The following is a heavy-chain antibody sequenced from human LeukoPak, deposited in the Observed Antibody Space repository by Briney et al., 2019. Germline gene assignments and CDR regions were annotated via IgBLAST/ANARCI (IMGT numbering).Heavy chain of an antibody. CDR2: INPNSGGT. V-gene: IGHV1-2*02. CDR3: ARVESRWLQLTVDY. Sequence: ASVKVSCKASGYTFTGCYMHWVRQAPGQGLEWMGWINPNSGGTNYAQKFQGRVTMTRDTSISTAYMELSRLRSDDTAVYYCARVESRWLQLTVDYWGQGTLVTVSS. CDR1: GYTFTGCY. D-gene: IGHD5-24*01. J-gene: IGHJ4*02.